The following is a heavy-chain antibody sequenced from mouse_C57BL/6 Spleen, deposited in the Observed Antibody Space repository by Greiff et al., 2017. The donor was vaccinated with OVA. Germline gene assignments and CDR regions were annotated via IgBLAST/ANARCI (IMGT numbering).Heavy chain of an antibody. CDR1: GYTFTDYN. D-gene: IGHD3-3*01. V-gene: IGHV1-18*01. CDR2: INPNNGGT. J-gene: IGHJ4*01. CDR3: ARARAPYYAMDY. Sequence: VQLQQSGPELVKPGASVKIPCKASGYTFTDYNMDWVKQSHGKSLEWIGDINPNNGGTIYNQKFKGKATLTVDKSSSTAYMELRSLTSEDTAVYYCARARAPYYAMDYWGQGTSVTVSS.